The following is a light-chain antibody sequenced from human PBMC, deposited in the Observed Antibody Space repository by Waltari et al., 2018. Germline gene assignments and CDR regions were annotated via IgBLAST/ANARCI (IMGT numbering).Light chain of an antibody. Sequence: QSVLTQPPSTSGTPGQRVTISCSGSSSNIGTNPVNWYQHLPGTAPKLLIYSNNQRPSGVPGRFSGSKSDTSASLAISGLQSEDEADYYCAAWDDTLNGYVFGTGTKVTVL. CDR1: SSNIGTNP. J-gene: IGLJ1*01. V-gene: IGLV1-44*01. CDR3: AAWDDTLNGYV. CDR2: SNN.